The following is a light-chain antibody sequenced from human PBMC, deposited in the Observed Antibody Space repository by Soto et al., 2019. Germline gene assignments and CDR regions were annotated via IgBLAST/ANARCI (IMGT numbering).Light chain of an antibody. J-gene: IGLJ2*01. CDR2: DVS. CDR1: SSDVGGYNY. Sequence: QSALTQPASVSGSPGQSITISCTGTSSDVGGYNYVSWHQQHPGKAPKLIIFDVSNRPSGVSNRFSGSKSGNTASLTISGLQAEDEADYYFSSYTSSSTVIFGGGTQLTVL. V-gene: IGLV2-14*01. CDR3: SSYTSSSTVI.